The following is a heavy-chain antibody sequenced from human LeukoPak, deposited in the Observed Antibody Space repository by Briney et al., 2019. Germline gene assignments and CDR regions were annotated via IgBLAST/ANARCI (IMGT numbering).Heavy chain of an antibody. D-gene: IGHD6-19*01. V-gene: IGHV4-39*01. Sequence: SETLSLTCTVSVGSISSSSYFWGWIRQPPGKGLEWIGSVYDSGSTYYNPSLKSRVTISVDTSKNQFSLKLSSVTAADTAVFYCARLPPTESSGWGRPFDYWGQGTLVTVSS. CDR3: ARLPPTESSGWGRPFDY. CDR2: VYDSGST. J-gene: IGHJ4*02. CDR1: VGSISSSSYF.